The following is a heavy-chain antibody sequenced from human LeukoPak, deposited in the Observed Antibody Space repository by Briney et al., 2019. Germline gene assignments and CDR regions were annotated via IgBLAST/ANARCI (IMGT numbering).Heavy chain of an antibody. V-gene: IGHV3-23*01. J-gene: IGHJ4*02. CDR2: LSGSGSNT. CDR1: GFTFSSYA. CDR3: AKWRSATGDFDY. D-gene: IGHD7-27*01. Sequence: PGGSLRLSCAASGFTFSSYAMSWVRQAPGKGLQWVSTLSGSGSNTYYADSVKGRFTISRDNSKNTLYLQMSSLRVEDTAVYYCAKWRSATGDFDYWGQGTLVTVSS.